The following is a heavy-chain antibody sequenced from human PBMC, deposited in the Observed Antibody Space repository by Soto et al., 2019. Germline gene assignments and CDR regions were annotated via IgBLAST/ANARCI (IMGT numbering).Heavy chain of an antibody. CDR2: IYYSGST. Sequence: SETLSLTCTVSGGSVSSGSYYWSWIRQPPGKGLEWIGYIYYSGSTNYNPSLKSRVTISVDTSKNQSSLKLSSVTAADTAVYYCARVPVDTAMVNYFDYWGQGTLVTVSS. CDR1: GGSVSSGSYY. J-gene: IGHJ4*02. V-gene: IGHV4-61*01. D-gene: IGHD5-18*01. CDR3: ARVPVDTAMVNYFDY.